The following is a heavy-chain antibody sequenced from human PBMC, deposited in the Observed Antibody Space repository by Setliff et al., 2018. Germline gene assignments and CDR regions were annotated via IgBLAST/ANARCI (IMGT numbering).Heavy chain of an antibody. V-gene: IGHV1-46*01. D-gene: IGHD6-13*01. CDR2: INPSSGRT. J-gene: IGHJ3*02. CDR1: GYTFTSHY. CDR3: AAAPAGSDVFDM. Sequence: GASVKVSCKASGYTFTSHYMHWVRQAPGLGLEWMGTINPSSGRTSYAQKFQGRVTITADESTSTAYMELSSLKTEDTAVYYCAAAPAGSDVFDMWGQGTMVTVSS.